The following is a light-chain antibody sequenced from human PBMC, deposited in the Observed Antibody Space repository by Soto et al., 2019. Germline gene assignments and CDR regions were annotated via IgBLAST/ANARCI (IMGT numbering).Light chain of an antibody. CDR3: QQYNNWPPWT. CDR2: GAS. CDR1: QSVSSN. J-gene: IGKJ1*01. V-gene: IGKV3-15*01. Sequence: EIVMTQSPATLSVSPGERATLSCRASQSVSSNLAWYQQKTGQAPRILIYGASTMATGIPARFSGSGSGTEFTLTISSLQSEDFAVYYCQQYNNWPPWTFGQGTKVEIK.